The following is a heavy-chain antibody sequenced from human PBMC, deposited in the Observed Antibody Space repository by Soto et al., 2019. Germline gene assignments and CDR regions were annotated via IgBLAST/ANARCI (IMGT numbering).Heavy chain of an antibody. J-gene: IGHJ3*01. CDR3: ARQSQWLRAFDF. Sequence: QVQLQESGPGLVKPSETLSLTCTVSGGSISSYYWSWIRQPPGKGLEWIGYIFYSGNTNYNPSLKSRVTMSVDTSKNHFSLKLSSVTAADTAVYYCARQSQWLRAFDFWGQGTMVPVSS. CDR1: GGSISSYY. V-gene: IGHV4-59*08. CDR2: IFYSGNT. D-gene: IGHD6-19*01.